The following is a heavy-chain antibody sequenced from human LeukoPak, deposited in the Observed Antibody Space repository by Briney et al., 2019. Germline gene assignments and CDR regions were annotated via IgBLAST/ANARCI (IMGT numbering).Heavy chain of an antibody. D-gene: IGHD5-12*01. V-gene: IGHV3-74*01. CDR3: ARGGLRNWYFDL. J-gene: IGHJ2*01. Sequence: GGSLRLSCAASGFTFSSYWMHWVRQAPGKGLVWVSRLNSDGTNTYHADSVKGRITISRDNAKNTVYLEMNSLRAEDTAVYYCARGGLRNWYFDLWGRGTLVTVSS. CDR1: GFTFSSYW. CDR2: LNSDGTNT.